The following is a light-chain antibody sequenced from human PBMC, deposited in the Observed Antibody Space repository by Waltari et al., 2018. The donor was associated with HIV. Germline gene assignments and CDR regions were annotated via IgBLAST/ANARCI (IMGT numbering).Light chain of an antibody. CDR3: SSYTSTSTV. J-gene: IGLJ3*02. CDR1: SSDVGGYNY. V-gene: IGLV2-14*01. Sequence: QSALTQPASVSGSPGQSITISCTGTSSDVGGYNYVSWYQQHPGQAPKLRIYEFSYRPSGVSNRFSGYKSGNTASLTISRLQAEDEADYYCSSYTSTSTVFGGGTKLTVL. CDR2: EFS.